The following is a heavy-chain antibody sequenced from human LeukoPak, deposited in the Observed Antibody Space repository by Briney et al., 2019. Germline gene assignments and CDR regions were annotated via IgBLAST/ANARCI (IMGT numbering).Heavy chain of an antibody. CDR1: GFAFRSYA. D-gene: IGHD6-13*01. CDR2: IRFDGANK. CDR3: AKDSSGTLFWFSP. J-gene: IGHJ5*02. V-gene: IGHV3-33*06. Sequence: AGVSLRLSCAASGFAFRSYAMHWARQAPGKGLEGVAVIRFDGANKYYADSVKGRFTISRDISKNTLYLQMKSLRAGDTAVYYCAKDSSGTLFWFSPWGQGTLVTVSS.